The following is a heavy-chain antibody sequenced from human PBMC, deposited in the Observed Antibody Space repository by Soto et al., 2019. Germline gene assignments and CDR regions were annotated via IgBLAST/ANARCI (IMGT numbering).Heavy chain of an antibody. D-gene: IGHD2-15*01. Sequence: QVQLVESGGGVVQPGRSLRLSCAASGFIFSTYAMHWVRQAPGKGLEWVALISYDGGNEYYADSVKGRFTISRDDSENTLYLQMIGLRAEATAEYCCTRESDIGLVPGTSMGVWGQGTTVTVSS. V-gene: IGHV3-30-3*01. CDR1: GFIFSTYA. CDR3: TRESDIGLVPGTSMGV. J-gene: IGHJ6*02. CDR2: ISYDGGNE.